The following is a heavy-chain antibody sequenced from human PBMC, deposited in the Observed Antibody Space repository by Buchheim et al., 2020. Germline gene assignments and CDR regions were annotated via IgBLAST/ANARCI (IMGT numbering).Heavy chain of an antibody. V-gene: IGHV4-34*01. CDR3: AGGYDFWSGYYTGIYYFDY. Sequence: QVQLQQWGAGLLKPSETLSLTCAVSGVSFSGHYWSWIRQPPGKGLEWIVEINHSGSTNYIPSLKSRVTLSVDTSKNQFSLKLSSVTAADTAVYYGAGGYDFWSGYYTGIYYFDYWGQGTL. J-gene: IGHJ4*02. D-gene: IGHD3-3*01. CDR1: GVSFSGHY. CDR2: INHSGST.